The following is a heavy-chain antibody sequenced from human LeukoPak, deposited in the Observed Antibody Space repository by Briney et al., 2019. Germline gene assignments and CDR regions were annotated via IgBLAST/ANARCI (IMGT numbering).Heavy chain of an antibody. V-gene: IGHV3-21*01. D-gene: IGHD3-22*01. CDR1: GFTFSSYS. J-gene: IGHJ4*02. CDR2: ISSSSSYI. Sequence: GGSLRLSCAASGFTFSSYSVNWVRQAPGKGLEWVSCISSSSSYIYYADSVKGRFTISRDNAKNSLYLQMNSLRAEDTAVYYCARDLAYYYYDSSGYYGNPIDYWGQGTLVTVSS. CDR3: ARDLAYYYYDSSGYYGNPIDY.